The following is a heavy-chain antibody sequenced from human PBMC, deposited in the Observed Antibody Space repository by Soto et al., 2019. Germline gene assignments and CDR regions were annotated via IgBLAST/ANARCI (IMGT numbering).Heavy chain of an antibody. J-gene: IGHJ4*02. CDR2: ISAYNGNT. CDR3: ARDRPPVAN. Sequence: QIQLVQSGAEVKKPGASVKVSCKASGYTFSSYHIPWVRQAPGQGLEWMGWISAYNGNTNYAQNHQGRVTMTADPTTSTAYMELSSLGSDDAAVYYGARDRPPVANWGQGTLVTVSS. V-gene: IGHV1-18*01. CDR1: GYTFSSYH.